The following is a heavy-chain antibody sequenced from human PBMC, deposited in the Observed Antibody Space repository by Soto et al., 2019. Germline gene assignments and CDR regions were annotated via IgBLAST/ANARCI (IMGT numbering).Heavy chain of an antibody. CDR2: ITSKRYGGAT. Sequence: GGSLRLYCTASGFSFGDYAIIWFGQAPGKGPEWVGLITSKRYGGATEYAASVRGRFTISRDDSKSIAYLQMNSLKIDDTAVYHCSRLPRNNRGAPIDYWGQGTQVTVSS. V-gene: IGHV3-49*03. D-gene: IGHD3-10*01. J-gene: IGHJ4*02. CDR1: GFSFGDYA. CDR3: SRLPRNNRGAPIDY.